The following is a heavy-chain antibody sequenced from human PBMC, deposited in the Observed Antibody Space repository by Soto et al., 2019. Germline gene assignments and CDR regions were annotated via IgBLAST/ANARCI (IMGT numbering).Heavy chain of an antibody. Sequence: GASVKVSCKASGGTFSSYAISWVRQAPGQGLEWMGGIIPIFGTANYAQKFQGRVTITADESTSTAYMELSSLRSEDTAVYYCARDIPIAPPRDYHYYGIDVWGQGTTVTVSS. D-gene: IGHD2-21*01. J-gene: IGHJ6*02. CDR3: ARDIPIAPPRDYHYYGIDV. CDR2: IIPIFGTA. V-gene: IGHV1-69*13. CDR1: GGTFSSYA.